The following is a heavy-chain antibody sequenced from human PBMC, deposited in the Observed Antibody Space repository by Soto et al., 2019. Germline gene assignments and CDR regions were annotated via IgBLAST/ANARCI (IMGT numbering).Heavy chain of an antibody. CDR2: IDWDDDK. CDR3: ARIGNDHGDSFDS. D-gene: IGHD4-17*01. CDR1: GFSLSTSGMR. J-gene: IGHJ4*02. Sequence: SGPTLVNPTQTLTLTCTFSGFSLSTSGMRVSWIRQPPGRALEGLARIDWDDDKFYSASLKARLTISKDTSKNQVVLTMTNMDPVDTATYYCARIGNDHGDSFDSWGQGXLVTVYS. V-gene: IGHV2-70*04.